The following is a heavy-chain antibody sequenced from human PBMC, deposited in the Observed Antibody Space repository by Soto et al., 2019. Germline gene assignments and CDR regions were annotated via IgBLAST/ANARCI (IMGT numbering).Heavy chain of an antibody. J-gene: IGHJ5*02. V-gene: IGHV1-69*01. CDR2: IIPIFGTA. CDR1: GGTFSSYA. D-gene: IGHD6-13*01. CDR3: ARENSSSWYGGNWFDP. Sequence: QVQLVQSGAEVKKPGSSVKVSCKASGGTFSSYAISWVRQAPGQGLEWMGGIIPIFGTANYAQKFQGRVTITADESTSTAYMERSSLRSEDTAVYYCARENSSSWYGGNWFDPWGQGTLVTVSS.